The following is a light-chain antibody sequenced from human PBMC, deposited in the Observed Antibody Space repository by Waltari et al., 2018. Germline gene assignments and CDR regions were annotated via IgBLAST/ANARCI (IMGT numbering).Light chain of an antibody. CDR2: LGS. CDR1: QSLLHSNGYNY. V-gene: IGKV2-28*01. J-gene: IGKJ1*01. CDR3: MQALQTPWT. Sequence: DIVMTQSPLSLPVTPGEPASISCRSSQSLLHSNGYNYLDWYLQKPGQSPQLLIYLGSNRDSGVPDRFSGRGSGTDFTLKINRVEAEDVGVYYCMQALQTPWTFGQGTKVEIK.